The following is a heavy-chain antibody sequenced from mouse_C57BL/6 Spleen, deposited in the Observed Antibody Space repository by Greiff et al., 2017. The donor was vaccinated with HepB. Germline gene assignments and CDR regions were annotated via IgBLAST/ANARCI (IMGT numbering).Heavy chain of an antibody. Sequence: VQLQQSGPELVKPGASVKISCKASGYAFSSSWMNWVKQRPGKGLEWIGRIYPGDGDTNYNGKFKGKATLTADKSSSTAYMQLSSLTSEDSAVYFGARRALVNAMDYWGQGTSVTVSS. D-gene: IGHD2-1*01. V-gene: IGHV1-82*01. CDR2: IYPGDGDT. CDR3: ARRALVNAMDY. CDR1: GYAFSSSW. J-gene: IGHJ4*01.